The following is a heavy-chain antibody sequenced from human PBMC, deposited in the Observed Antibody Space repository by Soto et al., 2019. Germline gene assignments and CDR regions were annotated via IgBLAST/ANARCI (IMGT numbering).Heavy chain of an antibody. Sequence: PSQTLSLTCAISGDSVSSNSAAWNWIRQSPSRGLEWLGRTYYRSRWYNDYAVSVKSRITVNPDTSKNQFSLHLNSVTPDDTAVFYCAEATSLQWYYKDVWEKGTTVTVSS. V-gene: IGHV6-1*01. CDR3: AEATSLQWYYKDV. CDR1: GDSVSSNSAA. CDR2: TYYRSRWYN. J-gene: IGHJ6*03. D-gene: IGHD1-26*01.